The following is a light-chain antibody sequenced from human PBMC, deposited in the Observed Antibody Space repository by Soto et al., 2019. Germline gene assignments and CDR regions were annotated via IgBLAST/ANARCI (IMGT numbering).Light chain of an antibody. CDR3: SSYTTSTTWV. J-gene: IGLJ3*02. V-gene: IGLV2-14*01. Sequence: QSALTQPASVSGSPGQSIAISCTGTNSDVGGYNYVSWYQHHPGKATKLIIYEVSNRPSGVSNRFSGSKSGNTASLTISGLQAEDEADYYCSSYTTSTTWVFGGGTKLTVL. CDR2: EVS. CDR1: NSDVGGYNY.